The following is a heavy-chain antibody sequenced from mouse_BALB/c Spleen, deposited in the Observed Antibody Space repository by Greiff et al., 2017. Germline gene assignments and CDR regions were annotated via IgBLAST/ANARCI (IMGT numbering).Heavy chain of an antibody. Sequence: EVQGVESGGGLVKPGGSLKLSCAASGFTFSSYAMSWVRQTPEKRLEWVASISSGGSTYYPDSVKGRFTISRDNARNILYLQMSSLRSEDTAMYYCARGGGSSYVDYWGQGTTLTVSS. CDR1: GFTFSSYA. CDR3: ARGGGSSYVDY. D-gene: IGHD1-1*01. J-gene: IGHJ2*01. V-gene: IGHV5-6-5*01. CDR2: ISSGGST.